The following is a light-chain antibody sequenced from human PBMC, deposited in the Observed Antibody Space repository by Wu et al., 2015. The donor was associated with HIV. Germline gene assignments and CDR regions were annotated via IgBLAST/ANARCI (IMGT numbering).Light chain of an antibody. CDR3: QQYNNWPRT. Sequence: EIVMTQSPATLSVSPGERATLSCRASQSVNSNLAWYQQKPGQSPRLFMYGASTRATGIPARFSGSGSGTEFSLTISSLQSEDFAIYYCQQYNNWPRTFGQGTKVE. CDR1: QSVNSN. CDR2: GAS. V-gene: IGKV3-15*01. J-gene: IGKJ1*01.